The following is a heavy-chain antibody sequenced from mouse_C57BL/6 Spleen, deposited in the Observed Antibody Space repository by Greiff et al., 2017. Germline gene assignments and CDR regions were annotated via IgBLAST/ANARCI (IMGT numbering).Heavy chain of an antibody. V-gene: IGHV10-3*01. CDR3: VRSGVYYDYDEFAY. CDR2: IRSKSSNYAT. Sequence: EVQLVESGGGLVQPKGSLKLSCAASGFTFNTSAMHWVRQAPGKGLAWVARIRSKSSNYATYYADSVKDRFTISRDDSQSMLYLQMNNLKTEDTAMYYCVRSGVYYDYDEFAYRGQWTLGTVSA. CDR1: GFTFNTSA. J-gene: IGHJ3*01. D-gene: IGHD2-4*01.